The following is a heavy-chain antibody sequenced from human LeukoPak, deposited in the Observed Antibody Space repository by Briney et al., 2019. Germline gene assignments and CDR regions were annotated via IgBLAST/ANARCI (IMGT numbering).Heavy chain of an antibody. CDR2: INHSGST. J-gene: IGHJ6*02. CDR3: ARGARYQLPRLNRYYYYGMDV. Sequence: SETLSLTCAVYGGSFSGYYWSWIRQPPGKGLEWIGEINHSGSTNYNPSLKSRVTISVDTSKNQFSLKLSSVTAADAAVYYCARGARYQLPRLNRYYYYGMDVWGQGTTVTVSS. CDR1: GGSFSGYY. V-gene: IGHV4-34*01. D-gene: IGHD2-2*01.